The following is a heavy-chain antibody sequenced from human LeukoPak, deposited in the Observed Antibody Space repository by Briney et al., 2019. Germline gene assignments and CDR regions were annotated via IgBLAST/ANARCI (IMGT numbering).Heavy chain of an antibody. CDR3: ARAGPYSSSWGEYFQH. CDR1: GFTFSDYY. V-gene: IGHV3-11*04. D-gene: IGHD6-13*01. Sequence: GGSLRLSCAASGFTFSDYYMSWIRQAPGKGLEWVSYISSSGSTTYYADSVKGRFTISRDNAKNSLYLQMNSLRAEDTAVYYCARAGPYSSSWGEYFQHWGQGTLVTVSS. CDR2: ISSSGSTT. J-gene: IGHJ1*01.